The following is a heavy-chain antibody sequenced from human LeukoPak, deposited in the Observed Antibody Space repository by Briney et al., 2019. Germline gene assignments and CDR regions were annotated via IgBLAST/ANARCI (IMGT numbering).Heavy chain of an antibody. D-gene: IGHD3-22*01. Sequence: GGSLRLSCAASGFTFSSYAMHWVRQAPVKVLEWVAVISYDGSNKYYADSVKGRFTISRDNSKNTLYLQMNSLRAEDTAVYYCARALYDSSGYHPGGANYFYYYAMDVWGQGTTVTVSS. CDR2: ISYDGSNK. V-gene: IGHV3-30-3*01. J-gene: IGHJ6*02. CDR1: GFTFSSYA. CDR3: ARALYDSSGYHPGGANYFYYYAMDV.